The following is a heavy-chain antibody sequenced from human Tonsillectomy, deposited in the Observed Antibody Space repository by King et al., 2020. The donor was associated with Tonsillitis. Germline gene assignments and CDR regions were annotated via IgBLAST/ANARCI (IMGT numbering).Heavy chain of an antibody. V-gene: IGHV4-59*08. J-gene: IGHJ3*02. CDR3: ARHHGSRVGSFDI. D-gene: IGHD1-26*01. CDR1: GGSISSYY. CDR2: IYYSGST. Sequence: QLQLQESGPGLVKPSETLSLTCTVSGGSISSYYWSRIRPPPGKGLEWIGYIYYSGSTNYNPSLKSRVTISVDTSKNQFSLKLSSVTAADTAVYYCARHHGSRVGSFDIWGQGTMVTVSS.